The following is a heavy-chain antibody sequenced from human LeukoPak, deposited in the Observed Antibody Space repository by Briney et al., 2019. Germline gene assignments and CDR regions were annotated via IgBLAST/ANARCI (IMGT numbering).Heavy chain of an antibody. CDR1: GYIFPDYY. J-gene: IGHJ6*02. CDR3: ARDGGYCSSGTICYSRAEYYYYGMDV. V-gene: IGHV1-2*06. CDR2: INPNSGGT. Sequence: ASVKVSCKGSGYIFPDYYIYWVRQATGQGLEWMGRINPNSGGTNYAQKFQGRVTMTRDTSISTVYMELSRLRSDDTAVYYCARDGGYCSSGTICYSRAEYYYYGMDVWGQGTMVTVSS. D-gene: IGHD2-2*01.